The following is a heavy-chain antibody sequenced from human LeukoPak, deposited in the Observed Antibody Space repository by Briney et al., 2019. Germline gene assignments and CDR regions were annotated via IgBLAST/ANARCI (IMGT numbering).Heavy chain of an antibody. CDR2: IYYTGST. CDR1: GGSISSYY. V-gene: IGHV4-59*08. J-gene: IGHJ4*02. CDR3: ARGPRSSDWYSVDY. D-gene: IGHD6-19*01. Sequence: SETLSLTCTVSGGSISSYYWSWIRQPPGKGLEWIAYIYYTGSTNYNPSLKSRVTISVDTSKNQFSLKLRSVTAADTAVYYCARGPRSSDWYSVDYWGRGTLVTVSS.